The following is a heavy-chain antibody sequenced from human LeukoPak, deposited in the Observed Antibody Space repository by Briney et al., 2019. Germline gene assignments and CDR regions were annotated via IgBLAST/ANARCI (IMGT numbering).Heavy chain of an antibody. J-gene: IGHJ4*02. CDR1: GFTFSSYS. D-gene: IGHD6-13*01. V-gene: IGHV3-21*01. CDR2: ISSSSSYI. CDR3: ARAFIAAAGTFGY. Sequence: PGGSLRLSCAASGFTFSSYSMNWVRQAPGKGLEWVSSISSSSSYIYYADSVKGRFTISRGNAKNSLYLQMNSLRAEDTAVYYCARAFIAAAGTFGYWGQGTLVTVSS.